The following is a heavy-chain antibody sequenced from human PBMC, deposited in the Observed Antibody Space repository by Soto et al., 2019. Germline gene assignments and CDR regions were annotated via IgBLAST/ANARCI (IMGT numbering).Heavy chain of an antibody. D-gene: IGHD1-1*01. CDR1: GYTFTDHY. Sequence: QVQLVQSGAEVKEPGASVKVSCRTSGYTFTDHYINWVRQAPGQGPEYMGWIHPNSGDTKYTQRFQGRVTMTRDTSISTAYMELRTLTSDETAVYSCARDLSRQAWKWFEPWGPGTRVTVSS. V-gene: IGHV1-2*02. CDR2: IHPNSGDT. CDR3: ARDLSRQAWKWFEP. J-gene: IGHJ5*02.